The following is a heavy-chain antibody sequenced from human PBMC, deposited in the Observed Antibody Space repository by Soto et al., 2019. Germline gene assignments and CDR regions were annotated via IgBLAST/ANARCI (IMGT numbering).Heavy chain of an antibody. J-gene: IGHJ4*02. CDR2: IWYDGSNK. CDR3: ARDTSGDPLYYFDY. CDR1: GFTFSSYG. V-gene: IGHV3-33*01. D-gene: IGHD4-17*01. Sequence: QVQLVESGGGVVQPGRSLRLSCAASGFTFSSYGMHWVRQAPGKGLEWVAVIWYDGSNKYYADSVKGRFTISRDNSKNPLYLQMNSLRAEDTAVYYCARDTSGDPLYYFDYWGQGTLVTVSS.